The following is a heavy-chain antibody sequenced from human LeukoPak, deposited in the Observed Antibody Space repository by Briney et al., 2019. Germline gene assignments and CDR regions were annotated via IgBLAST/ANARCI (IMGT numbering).Heavy chain of an antibody. V-gene: IGHV4-59*01. CDR2: IYYSGST. D-gene: IGHD2-15*01. CDR3: AREGYCSGGSCYGRYNWFDP. CDR1: GGSISSYY. J-gene: IGHJ5*02. Sequence: PSETLSLTCTVSGGSISSYYWSWIRQSPGKGLEWIGYIYYSGSTNYNPSLKSRGTISVDTSKNQFSLKLSSVTAADTAVYYCAREGYCSGGSCYGRYNWFDPWGQGTLVTVSS.